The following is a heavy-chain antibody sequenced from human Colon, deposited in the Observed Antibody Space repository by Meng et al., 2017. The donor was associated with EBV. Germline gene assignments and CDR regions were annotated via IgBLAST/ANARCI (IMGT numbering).Heavy chain of an antibody. Sequence: QRQVSGAGVVKSSATLSPHFPGSGGPPTARNTWSWVPSPPGKGLEWIGEISHYGGTNYNPYLTSRLTISIDKSKNQISLKLTSVPAADTAVYYCARWAFIDSYGFDHWGQGTLVTVSS. CDR2: ISHYGGT. J-gene: IGHJ4*02. D-gene: IGHD5-18*01. CDR1: GGPPTARNT. V-gene: IGHV4-4*02. CDR3: ARWAFIDSYGFDH.